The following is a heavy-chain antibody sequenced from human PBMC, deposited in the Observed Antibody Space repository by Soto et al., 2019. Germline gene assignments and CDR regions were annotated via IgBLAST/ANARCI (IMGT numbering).Heavy chain of an antibody. CDR1: GGSISSGTSY. V-gene: IGHV4-31*03. D-gene: IGHD3-3*01. Sequence: QVQLQESGPGLVKPSQTLSLTCSVSGGSISSGTSYWSWIRQRPGEGLEWIGYIFYSGSFYYTPSLRGRVLILVDTSKNQFTLTLSSVTAADTAVYFCARAPETLSIFGVALPYFFDHWGQGTLVTVSS. J-gene: IGHJ4*02. CDR2: IFYSGSF. CDR3: ARAPETLSIFGVALPYFFDH.